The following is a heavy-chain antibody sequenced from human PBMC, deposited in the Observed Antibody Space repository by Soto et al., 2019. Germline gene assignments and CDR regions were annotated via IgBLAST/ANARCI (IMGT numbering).Heavy chain of an antibody. CDR2: IYSGGST. CDR1: GFTVSSNY. CDR3: ARVEADTAMAFDY. J-gene: IGHJ4*02. Sequence: EVQLVESGGGLIQPGGSLRLSCAASGFTVSSNYMSWVRQAPGKGLEWASVIYSGGSTYYADSVKGRFTISRDNSKNTLYLQMNSLSAEDTAVYYCARVEADTAMAFDYWGQGTLVTVSS. V-gene: IGHV3-53*01. D-gene: IGHD5-18*01.